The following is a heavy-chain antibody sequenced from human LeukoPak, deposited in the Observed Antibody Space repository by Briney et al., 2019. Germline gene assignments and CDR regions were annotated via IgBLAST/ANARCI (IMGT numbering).Heavy chain of an antibody. CDR2: ITWDGDST. CDR3: AKGTSSWHEFDS. J-gene: IGHJ4*02. Sequence: GGSLRLSCAASGFTFSDSSIHWVRQASGKGLEWVSLITWDGDSTYYADSVKGRFTISRDNSKNYLYLQMNSLRAEDTALYYCAKGTSSWHEFDSWGQGTLVTVSS. CDR1: GFTFSDSS. V-gene: IGHV3-43D*03. D-gene: IGHD6-13*01.